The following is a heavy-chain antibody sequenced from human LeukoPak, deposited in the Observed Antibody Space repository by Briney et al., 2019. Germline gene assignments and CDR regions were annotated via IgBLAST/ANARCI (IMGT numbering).Heavy chain of an antibody. Sequence: SLKVSCKASGGSFTMSAFNWVRQAPGQGLEWMGRIIPLLDKPNYSRKFQGRVTITADKSTSTAYMELTSLTSEDTAIFYCTCTTAGGSRLAHFWGQGTLVTVSS. V-gene: IGHV1-69*04. CDR3: TCTTAGGSRLAHF. J-gene: IGHJ4*02. D-gene: IGHD6-13*01. CDR2: IIPLLDKP. CDR1: GGSFTMSA.